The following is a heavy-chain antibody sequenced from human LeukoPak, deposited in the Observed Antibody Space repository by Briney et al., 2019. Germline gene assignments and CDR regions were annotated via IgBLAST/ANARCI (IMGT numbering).Heavy chain of an antibody. CDR1: GLTLSSQA. V-gene: IGHV3-23*01. Sequence: PGGSLRLSCAAPGLTLSSQAMSSVPQARGKGVERVSTITGSGGTTKYADSVKGRFTIARDNSKNTLDLQMNSLRAEDTAIFYCAKDLSPESNRLSPFDYWGEGTLVTVSS. CDR2: ITGSGGTT. J-gene: IGHJ4*02. D-gene: IGHD3-16*02. CDR3: AKDLSPESNRLSPFDY.